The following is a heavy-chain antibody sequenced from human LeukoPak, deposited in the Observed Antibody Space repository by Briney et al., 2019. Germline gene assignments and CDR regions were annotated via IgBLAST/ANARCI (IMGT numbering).Heavy chain of an antibody. D-gene: IGHD2-2*01. CDR1: GGTFSSYA. Sequence: GASVKVSCKASGGTFSSYAISWVRQAPRQGLEWMGIINPSGGSTSYAQKFQGRVTMTRDTSTSTVYMELSSLRSEDTAVYYCARGGSMVYWGQGTLVTVSS. CDR2: INPSGGST. CDR3: ARGGSMVY. V-gene: IGHV1-46*01. J-gene: IGHJ4*02.